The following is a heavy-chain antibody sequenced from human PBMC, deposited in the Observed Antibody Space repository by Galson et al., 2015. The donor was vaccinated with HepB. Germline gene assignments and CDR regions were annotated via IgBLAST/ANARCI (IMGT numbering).Heavy chain of an antibody. CDR2: INPNSGGT. J-gene: IGHJ4*02. D-gene: IGHD5-24*01. Sequence: SVKVSCKASGYTFTGYYMHWVRQAPGQGLEWMGWINPNSGGTNYTQKFQGRVTMTRDTSISTAYMELSRLRSDDTAVYYCARSDFRDGYIRTRGYWGQGTLVTVSS. V-gene: IGHV1-2*02. CDR3: ARSDFRDGYIRTRGY. CDR1: GYTFTGYY.